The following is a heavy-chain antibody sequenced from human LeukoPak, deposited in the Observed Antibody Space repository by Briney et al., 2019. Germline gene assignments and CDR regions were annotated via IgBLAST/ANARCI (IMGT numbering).Heavy chain of an antibody. CDR2: ISGPGGST. J-gene: IGHJ4*02. Sequence: GGSLRLSCAASGFTFSNLPMSWVRQAPGKGLDWVSAISGPGGSTYYADFVKDRFTISRDNSKNTLYLQMNSLRVEDTAVYYCARDRGYSSFDYWGQGTLVTVSS. CDR1: GFTFSNLP. CDR3: ARDRGYSSFDY. V-gene: IGHV3-23*01. D-gene: IGHD4-23*01.